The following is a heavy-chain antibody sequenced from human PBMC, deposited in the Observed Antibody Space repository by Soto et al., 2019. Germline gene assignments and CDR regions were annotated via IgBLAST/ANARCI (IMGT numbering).Heavy chain of an antibody. Sequence: GALRVSCADSGFSFSSYAINWVRQVPGKGLEWVSAISGSGGSTYYADSVKGRFTISRDNSKKTLYLQMNSLRAEDTAVYYCAKVRDTAMVHYFDYWGQGTLVTASS. CDR1: GFSFSSYA. V-gene: IGHV3-23*01. CDR3: AKVRDTAMVHYFDY. D-gene: IGHD5-18*01. CDR2: ISGSGGST. J-gene: IGHJ4*02.